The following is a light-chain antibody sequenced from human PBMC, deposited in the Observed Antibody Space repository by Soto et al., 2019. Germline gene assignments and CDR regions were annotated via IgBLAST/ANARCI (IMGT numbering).Light chain of an antibody. Sequence: QSVLTQPAYVSGSPGQPITISCTGTSSDVGGYKYVSWYQQHPGKAPKLIISDVSNRPSGVSNRFSGSKSGNTASLTISGLQAEDEADYYCSSYTSSSTLVFGGGTKVTVL. CDR2: DVS. V-gene: IGLV2-14*03. CDR1: SSDVGGYKY. J-gene: IGLJ2*01. CDR3: SSYTSSSTLV.